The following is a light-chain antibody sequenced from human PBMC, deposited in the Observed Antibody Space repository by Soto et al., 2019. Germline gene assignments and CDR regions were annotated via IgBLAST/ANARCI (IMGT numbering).Light chain of an antibody. CDR1: QGIGVT. J-gene: IGKJ4*01. Sequence: EIVMTQSPATLSVSPGEGATLSCRASQGIGVTLAWYQQKPGQNPRLLIYNAFTRATGVPARFSGSGSGTDFTLTINSLQSEDFEVSYCQRYNDWPLTFGGGTKVDIK. CDR2: NAF. V-gene: IGKV3-15*01. CDR3: QRYNDWPLT.